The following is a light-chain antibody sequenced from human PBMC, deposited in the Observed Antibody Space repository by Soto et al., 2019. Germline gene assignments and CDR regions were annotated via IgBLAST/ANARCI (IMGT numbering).Light chain of an antibody. CDR1: QTISGW. CDR2: KAS. Sequence: PSTVSVAVGDRVTVTCRASQTISGWFAWYQQKPGKAPKLLIYKASTLKSGVPSRFSGSGSGTEFTLTISSLQPDDFATYYCQHYNSYSEAFGQGTKVDIK. V-gene: IGKV1-5*03. CDR3: QHYNSYSEA. J-gene: IGKJ1*01.